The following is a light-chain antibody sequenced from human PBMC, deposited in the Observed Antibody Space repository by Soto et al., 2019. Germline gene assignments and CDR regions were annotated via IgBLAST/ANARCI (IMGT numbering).Light chain of an antibody. CDR3: QQSYSTPQT. Sequence: DIQMTQSPSSLSASVGDRVTITCRASQSISSYLNGYQQKPGKAPKLLIYAASSLQSGVPSRLSGSGSGTDFTLTISSLQPEDFATYYCQQSYSTPQTFGQGTKVEIK. V-gene: IGKV1-39*01. J-gene: IGKJ1*01. CDR1: QSISSY. CDR2: AAS.